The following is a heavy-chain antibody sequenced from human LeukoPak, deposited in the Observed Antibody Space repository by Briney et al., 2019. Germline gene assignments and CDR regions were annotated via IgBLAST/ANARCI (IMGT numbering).Heavy chain of an antibody. CDR3: ARPNHYYDSSGYYYYFDY. Sequence: ASVKVSCKASGYTFTGYYMHWVRQAPGQGLEWMGWINPNSGGTNYAQKFQDRVTMTRDTSISTAYMELSRLRSDDTAVYYCARPNHYYDSSGYYYYFDYWGQGTLVTVSS. J-gene: IGHJ4*02. CDR2: INPNSGGT. D-gene: IGHD3-22*01. V-gene: IGHV1-2*02. CDR1: GYTFTGYY.